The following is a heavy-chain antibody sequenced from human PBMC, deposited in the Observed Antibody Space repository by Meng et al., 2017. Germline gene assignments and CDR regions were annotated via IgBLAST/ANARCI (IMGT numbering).Heavy chain of an antibody. J-gene: IGHJ4*02. D-gene: IGHD3-22*01. CDR1: GYTFTSYY. V-gene: IGHV1-46*01. CDR3: VSGGESGGSGYYYFDY. Sequence: ASVKVSCKASGYTFTSYYMHWVRQAPGQGLEWMGIINPSGGSTSYAQKFQGRVTMTRDTSTSTVYMELSSLRSEDTAVYYCVSGGESGGSGYYYFDYWGQGTLVTVSS. CDR2: INPSGGST.